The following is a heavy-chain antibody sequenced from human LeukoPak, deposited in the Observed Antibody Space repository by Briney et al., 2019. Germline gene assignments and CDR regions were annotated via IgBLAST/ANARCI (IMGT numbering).Heavy chain of an antibody. CDR2: IYPGDSDT. CDR3: ARYYYDSSGSESNAFDI. Sequence: GESLKISCKGSGYSFTSNWIGWVRQMPGKGLEWMGIIYPGDSDTKYSPSFQGRVTISADKSIITAYLQWSSLKASDTAMYYCARYYYDSSGSESNAFDIWGQGTMVTVSS. J-gene: IGHJ3*02. CDR1: GYSFTSNW. D-gene: IGHD3-22*01. V-gene: IGHV5-51*01.